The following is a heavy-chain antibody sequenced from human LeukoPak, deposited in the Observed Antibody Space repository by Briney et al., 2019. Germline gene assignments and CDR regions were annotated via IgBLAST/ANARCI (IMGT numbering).Heavy chain of an antibody. D-gene: IGHD2-15*01. J-gene: IGHJ4*02. CDR1: GFTSSIYS. CDR2: MSYDGVDE. Sequence: QPGGSPRLSCTTTGFTSSIYSMHWVRQAPGKGLEWVAVMSYDGVDEYYADSVKGRFTISRDNSKNTLYLQMNSLRAEDTAAYYCAREGGGYLDYWGQGTLVTVSS. CDR3: AREGGGYLDY. V-gene: IGHV3-30*04.